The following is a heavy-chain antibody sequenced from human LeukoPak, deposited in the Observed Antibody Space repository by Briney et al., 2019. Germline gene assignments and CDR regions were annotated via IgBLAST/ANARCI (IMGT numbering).Heavy chain of an antibody. CDR3: ARQMQSHGNFDS. J-gene: IGHJ4*02. CDR1: GFTVSSYA. V-gene: IGHV3-13*01. Sequence: GGSLRLSCAASGFTVSSYAMHWVRQPIGKGLEWVSALGIAGDTFYPGSVKGRFTISRENARNSLYLQMNSLRAEDAAMYYCARQMQSHGNFDSWGQGTLVTVSS. D-gene: IGHD1-26*01. CDR2: LGIAGDT.